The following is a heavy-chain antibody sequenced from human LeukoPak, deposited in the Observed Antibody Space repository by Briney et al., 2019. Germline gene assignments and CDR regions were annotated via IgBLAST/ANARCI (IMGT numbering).Heavy chain of an antibody. CDR2: INPNSGGT. CDR1: GYTFTGYY. D-gene: IGHD2-15*01. Sequence: ASVKVSCKASGYTFTGYYMHWVRQAPGQGLEWMGWINPNSGGTNYAQKFQGRVTMTRDTSISTAYMELSRLRSDDTAVYYCARGRGKICSGGSCHTFDPWGQGTLVTVSS. V-gene: IGHV1-2*02. CDR3: ARGRGKICSGGSCHTFDP. J-gene: IGHJ5*02.